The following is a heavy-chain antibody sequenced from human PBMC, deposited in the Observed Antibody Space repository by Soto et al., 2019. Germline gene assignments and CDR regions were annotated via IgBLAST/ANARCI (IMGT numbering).Heavy chain of an antibody. CDR2: IWYDGSNK. CDR3: AKEPASSYLRGLYYYYGMDV. CDR1: GFTFSSYG. J-gene: IGHJ6*02. V-gene: IGHV3-33*06. Sequence: PGGSLRLSCAASGFTFSSYGMHWVRQAPGKGLEWVAVIWYDGSNKYYADSVKGRFTISRDNSKNTLYLQMNSLRAEDTAVYYCAKEPASSYLRGLYYYYGMDVWGQGTTVTLSS. D-gene: IGHD6-6*01.